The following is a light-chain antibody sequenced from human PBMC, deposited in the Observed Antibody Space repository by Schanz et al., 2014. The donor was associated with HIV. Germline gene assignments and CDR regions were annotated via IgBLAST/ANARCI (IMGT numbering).Light chain of an antibody. J-gene: IGLJ2*01. CDR1: NNDIGSYTY. CDR3: SSHGGPKV. Sequence: QSALTQPASVSGSPGQSITVSCTGTNNDIGSYTYVAWYQQHPGKAPKLMIYEVSKRPSGVPDRFSGSKSGNTASLTISGLQAEDEADYYCSSHGGPKVFGGGTKLTVL. V-gene: IGLV2-8*01. CDR2: EVS.